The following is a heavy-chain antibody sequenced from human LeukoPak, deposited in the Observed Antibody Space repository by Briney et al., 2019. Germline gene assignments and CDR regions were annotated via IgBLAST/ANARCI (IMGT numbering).Heavy chain of an antibody. Sequence: GGSLRLSCAASGFTFDDYAMSWVRQAPGKGLEWVSGTSWNGGSTSYADSVKGRFTISRGNAKNSLYLQMNSLRAGDTALYYCARMKMVRGIIIYFDYWARGPWSPSPQ. V-gene: IGHV3-20*04. J-gene: IGHJ4*02. CDR3: ARMKMVRGIIIYFDY. CDR2: TSWNGGST. CDR1: GFTFDDYA. D-gene: IGHD3-10*01.